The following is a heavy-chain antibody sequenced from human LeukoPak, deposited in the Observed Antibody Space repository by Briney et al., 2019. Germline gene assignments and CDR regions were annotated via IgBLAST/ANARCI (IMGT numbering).Heavy chain of an antibody. D-gene: IGHD3-3*01. CDR3: ARGVSKITIFGVVPKRGDYYYYYMDV. CDR2: INHSGST. Sequence: SETLSLTCAVYGGSFSGYYWSWIRQPPGKGLEWIGEINHSGSTNYNPSLKSRVTISVDTSKNQFSLKLSSFTAADTAVYYCARGVSKITIFGVVPKRGDYYYYYMDVWGKGTTVTVSS. J-gene: IGHJ6*03. V-gene: IGHV4-34*01. CDR1: GGSFSGYY.